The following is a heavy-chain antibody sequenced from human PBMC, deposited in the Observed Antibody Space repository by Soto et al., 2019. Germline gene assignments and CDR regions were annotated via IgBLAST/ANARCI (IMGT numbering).Heavy chain of an antibody. CDR2: FSAGGDYR. Sequence: EVQLLQSGGGLAQPGGSLTLSCAASGFSFSDYSMNWIRRAPGKGLEWVSAFSAGGDYRHYADSVKGRFTISRDNSKNTLFLQMTSLGAEDTAGFSGAREARYDRGVYHYEGIDYWGQGPLVTVSS. D-gene: IGHD3-22*01. V-gene: IGHV3-23*01. J-gene: IGHJ4*02. CDR1: GFSFSDYS. CDR3: AREARYDRGVYHYEGIDY.